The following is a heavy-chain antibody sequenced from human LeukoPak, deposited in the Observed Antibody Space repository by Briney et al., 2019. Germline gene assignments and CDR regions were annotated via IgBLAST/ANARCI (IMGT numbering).Heavy chain of an antibody. Sequence: ASVKVSCKASGYTFTSYDINWVRQATGQGLEWMGWMNPNSGNTGYAQKFQSRVTITRNTSISTAYMELSSLRSGDTAVYYCARGVFHDYGDYDYWGQGTLVTVSS. J-gene: IGHJ4*02. V-gene: IGHV1-8*03. CDR3: ARGVFHDYGDYDY. CDR2: MNPNSGNT. CDR1: GYTFTSYD. D-gene: IGHD4-17*01.